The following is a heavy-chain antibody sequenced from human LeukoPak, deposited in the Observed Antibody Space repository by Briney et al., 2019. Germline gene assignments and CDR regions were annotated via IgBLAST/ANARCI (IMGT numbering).Heavy chain of an antibody. J-gene: IGHJ4*02. D-gene: IGHD4-11*01. CDR1: GGSIRSSYYY. V-gene: IGHV4-39*01. CDR3: ARGIYSNGNMNDY. Sequence: SETLSLTCTVSGGSIRSSYYYWGWIRQPPGKGLEWIGSIYDSGSTYYNPSLKSRVTISVDTSKNQFSLKLNSVTAADTAVYYCARGIYSNGNMNDYWGQGTLVTVSS. CDR2: IYDSGST.